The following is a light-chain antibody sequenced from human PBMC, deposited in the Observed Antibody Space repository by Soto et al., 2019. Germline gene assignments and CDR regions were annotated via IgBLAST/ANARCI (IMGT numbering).Light chain of an antibody. V-gene: IGKV3-20*01. CDR2: GAS. CDR1: QTASSNY. Sequence: EIILTQSPDTLSLSPGERATLSCRASQTASSNYLAWCQQRPGQAPRLLIYGASTRAAGIPDRFSGSGSGTDFTLTITRLEPEDSAVYFCQQYTGPPTTLGQGTRLEIK. J-gene: IGKJ5*01. CDR3: QQYTGPPTT.